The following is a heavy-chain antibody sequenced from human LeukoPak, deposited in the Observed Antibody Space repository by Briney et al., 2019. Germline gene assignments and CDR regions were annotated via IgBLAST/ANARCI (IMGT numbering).Heavy chain of an antibody. CDR2: SSGSTGNI. CDR1: GFTFEKYA. D-gene: IGHD1-26*01. CDR3: AKVFAGAGTRPRGY. V-gene: IGHV3-23*01. Sequence: GGSLRLSCAASGFTFEKYAMSWVRQAPGKGLEWVSLSSGSTGNIYYAHSVQGRFTIARDNSKNTLFLQLNILRAEDTAVYYYAKVFAGAGTRPRGYWGQGTLVSVSS. J-gene: IGHJ4*02.